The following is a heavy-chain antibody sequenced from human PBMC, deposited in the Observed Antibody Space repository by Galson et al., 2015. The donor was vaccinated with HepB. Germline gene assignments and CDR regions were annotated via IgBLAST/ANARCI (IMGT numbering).Heavy chain of an antibody. CDR1: GFTFNSYA. D-gene: IGHD2-2*01. J-gene: IGHJ4*02. V-gene: IGHV3-23*01. Sequence: SLRLSCAASGFTFNSYAMSWVRQAPRKGLEWVSAISGSGVTTNYADSVKGRFTISRDNSKNTLYLQMNSLTAEDTAVYFCAKLPGGYCSSTSCFGESWGQGTLVTVSS. CDR3: AKLPGGYCSSTSCFGES. CDR2: ISGSGVTT.